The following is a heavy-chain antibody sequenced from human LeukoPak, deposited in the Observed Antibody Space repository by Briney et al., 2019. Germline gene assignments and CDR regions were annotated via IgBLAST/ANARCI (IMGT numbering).Heavy chain of an antibody. CDR2: INPSGGST. V-gene: IGHV1-46*01. Sequence: GASVKVSCKASGYTFTSYYMHWVRQAPGQGLEWMGIINPSGGSTSYAQKFQGRVTMTRDTSTSTVYMELSSLRSEDTAVYYCARGPSGYCSSTSCYAPWDYWGQGTLVTVSS. D-gene: IGHD2-2*01. J-gene: IGHJ4*02. CDR3: ARGPSGYCSSTSCYAPWDY. CDR1: GYTFTSYY.